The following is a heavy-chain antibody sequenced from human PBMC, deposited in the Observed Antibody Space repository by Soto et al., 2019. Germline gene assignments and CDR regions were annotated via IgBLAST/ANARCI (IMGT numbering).Heavy chain of an antibody. J-gene: IGHJ4*02. Sequence: EVQLVESGGGLVKPGGPLRLSCAASGFNFSNGWMSWVRQAPGKGLEWVGRIKSKVHGETTDYAAHVKGRFTISRDDSKNTLYLQMHSLQTEDTAVYYCSTDEWEWGQGTLVTVSS. CDR3: STDEWE. CDR2: IKSKVHGETT. D-gene: IGHD1-26*01. V-gene: IGHV3-15*05. CDR1: GFNFSNGW.